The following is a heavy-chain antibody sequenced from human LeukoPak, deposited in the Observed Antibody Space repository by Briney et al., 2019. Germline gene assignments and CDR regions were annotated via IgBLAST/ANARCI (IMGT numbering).Heavy chain of an antibody. CDR3: AMIVVVPAAILHYYYGMDV. V-gene: IGHV1-69*04. J-gene: IGHJ6*02. CDR1: GCTFSSYA. Sequence: SVKVSCKASGCTFSSYAISWVRQAPGQGLEWMGRIIPILGIANYAQKFQGRVTITADKSTSTAYMELSSLRSEDTAVYYCAMIVVVPAAILHYYYGMDVWGQGTTVTVSS. CDR2: IIPILGIA. D-gene: IGHD2-2*01.